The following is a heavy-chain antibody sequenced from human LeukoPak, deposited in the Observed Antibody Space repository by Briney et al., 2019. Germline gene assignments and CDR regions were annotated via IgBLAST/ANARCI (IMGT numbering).Heavy chain of an antibody. V-gene: IGHV3-23*01. J-gene: IGHJ4*02. CDR2: FSGVGGST. Sequence: GSLNLPFEASGFTFRGYAMTWVRQAPGRGLEGFPPFSGVGGSTYYADSVKGRFTISRDNSKNTLYLQMNSLRAEDTAVYYCAKDRDPYYDFWSGYYRGGHYFDYWGQGTLVTVSS. D-gene: IGHD3-3*01. CDR1: GFTFRGYA. CDR3: AKDRDPYYDFWSGYYRGGHYFDY.